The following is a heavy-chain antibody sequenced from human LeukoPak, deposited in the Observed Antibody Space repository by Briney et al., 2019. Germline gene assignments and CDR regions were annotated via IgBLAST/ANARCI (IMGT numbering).Heavy chain of an antibody. CDR1: GLTFSSHD. Sequence: GGSLRLSCAASGLTFSSHDMHWVRQATGKGLEWVSGIGTAGDTYYAGSVKGRFTISRENAKNSLYLQMNSLRAGDTAVYYCASSLVPGSWWYFDLWGRGTLVAVSS. J-gene: IGHJ2*01. D-gene: IGHD2-8*02. CDR2: IGTAGDT. CDR3: ASSLVPGSWWYFDL. V-gene: IGHV3-13*04.